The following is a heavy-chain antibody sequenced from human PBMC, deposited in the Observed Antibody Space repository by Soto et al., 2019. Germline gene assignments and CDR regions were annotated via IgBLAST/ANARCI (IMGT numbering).Heavy chain of an antibody. V-gene: IGHV1-69*12. Sequence: QVQLVQSGAEEKKPGSSVKVSCKASGGTFSSYAISWVRQAPGQGLEWMGGIIPIFGTANYAQKFQGRVTITADESTSTAYMELSSLRSEDTAVYYCARGCSGGSCYPRHYYYYYGMDVWGQGTTVTVSS. CDR1: GGTFSSYA. CDR2: IIPIFGTA. J-gene: IGHJ6*02. D-gene: IGHD2-15*01. CDR3: ARGCSGGSCYPRHYYYYYGMDV.